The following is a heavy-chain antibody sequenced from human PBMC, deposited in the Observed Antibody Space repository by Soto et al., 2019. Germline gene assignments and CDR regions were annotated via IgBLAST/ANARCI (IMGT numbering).Heavy chain of an antibody. D-gene: IGHD3-22*01. J-gene: IGHJ4*02. CDR2: IYPRDSDI. CDR3: GADSSGYYYFDY. V-gene: IGHV5-51*01. CDR1: GDSFTGFW. Sequence: GESLKISCKVFGDSFTGFWIGWVRQMPGKGLEWVASIYPRDSDIRYNPSFQGQVTISADKSISTAYLQWSSLKASDTAMYYCGADSSGYYYFDYWGQGTLVTVSS.